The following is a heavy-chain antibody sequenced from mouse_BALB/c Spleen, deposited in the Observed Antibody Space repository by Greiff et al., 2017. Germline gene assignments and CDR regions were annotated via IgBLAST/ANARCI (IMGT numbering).Heavy chain of an antibody. V-gene: IGHV1-69*01. Sequence: VQLQQPGAELVMPGASVKMSCKASGYTFTDYWMHWVKQRPGQGLEWIGAIDTSDSYTSYNQKFKGKATLTVDESSSTAYMQLSSLTSEDSAVYYCARGENLRGDYWGQGTTLTVSS. CDR3: ARGENLRGDY. J-gene: IGHJ2*01. CDR1: GYTFTDYW. D-gene: IGHD2-12*01. CDR2: IDTSDSYT.